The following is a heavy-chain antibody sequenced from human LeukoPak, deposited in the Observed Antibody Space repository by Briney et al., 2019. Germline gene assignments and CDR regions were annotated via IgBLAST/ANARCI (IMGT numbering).Heavy chain of an antibody. CDR3: ARDRWELPFNYFDY. CDR1: GFTFSTYG. V-gene: IGHV3-33*01. D-gene: IGHD1-26*01. J-gene: IGHJ4*02. Sequence: GGSLRLSCAASGFTFSTYGMHWVRQAPGKGLEWVAVIWYDGSNKYYADSVKGRFTISRDNSKNTLYLQMNSLRAEDTAVYYCARDRWELPFNYFDYWGQGTLVTVSS. CDR2: IWYDGSNK.